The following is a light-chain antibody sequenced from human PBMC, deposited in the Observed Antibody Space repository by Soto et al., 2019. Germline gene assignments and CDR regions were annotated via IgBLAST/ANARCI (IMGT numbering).Light chain of an antibody. J-gene: IGLJ1*01. CDR2: EVT. CDR1: SSDIGIYKY. Sequence: QSVLTQPASVSGSPGQSIAISCTGSSSDIGIYKYVSWYQQHPGKVPKLVIYEVTNRPSGVSNRFSGSKSGNAASLTISGLQAGDEADYYCSSYTTSSTRVFGPGTKLTVL. CDR3: SSYTTSSTRV. V-gene: IGLV2-14*01.